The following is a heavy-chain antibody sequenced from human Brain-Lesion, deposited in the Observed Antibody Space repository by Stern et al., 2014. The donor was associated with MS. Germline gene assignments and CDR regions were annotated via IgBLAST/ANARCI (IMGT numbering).Heavy chain of an antibody. CDR1: GFTFSSYV. J-gene: IGHJ4*02. D-gene: IGHD4-17*01. CDR3: ARDVGYGDYGTLVLGY. Sequence: QVQLVESGGGVVQPGGSLRLSCAASGFTFSSYVMHWVRQAPGKGLEWVALLWNDGTNKFYADSVKGRFTISRGNSQNTLHLQMNSLRVEDTAVYYCARDVGYGDYGTLVLGYWGQGTLVTVSS. CDR2: LWNDGTNK. V-gene: IGHV3-33*01.